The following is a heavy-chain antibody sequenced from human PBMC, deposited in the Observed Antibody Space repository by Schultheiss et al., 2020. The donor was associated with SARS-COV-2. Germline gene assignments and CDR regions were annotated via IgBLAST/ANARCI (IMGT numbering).Heavy chain of an antibody. Sequence: GGSLRLSCAASGFTFSSYAMHWVRQAPGKGLEWVAVISYDGSNKYYADSVKGRFTISRENAKNSLYLQMNSLRAGDTAVYYCARGDYYYDSSGYVGFDPWGQGTLVTVSS. J-gene: IGHJ5*02. CDR1: GFTFSSYA. CDR2: ISYDGSNK. D-gene: IGHD3-22*01. V-gene: IGHV3-30*14. CDR3: ARGDYYYDSSGYVGFDP.